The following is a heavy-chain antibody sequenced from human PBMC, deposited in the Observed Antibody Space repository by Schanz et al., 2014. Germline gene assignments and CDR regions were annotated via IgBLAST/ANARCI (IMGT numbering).Heavy chain of an antibody. D-gene: IGHD1-26*01. V-gene: IGHV3-30*04. CDR1: GFIFSGYA. CDR3: AKEGSIYWDRSVDY. Sequence: QVQLVESGGGVVQPGNSLRLSCAASGFIFSGYAMIWVRQAPGKGLEWVAVISFDGRNKYHAQSVKGRFTISRDNSKNTLYLQMNSLRPEDTAVYYCAKEGSIYWDRSVDYWGQGTLVTVSS. J-gene: IGHJ4*02. CDR2: ISFDGRNK.